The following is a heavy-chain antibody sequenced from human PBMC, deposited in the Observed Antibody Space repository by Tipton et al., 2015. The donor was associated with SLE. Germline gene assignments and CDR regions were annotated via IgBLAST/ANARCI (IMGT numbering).Heavy chain of an antibody. D-gene: IGHD6-19*01. CDR3: ASGRGWYGWFDP. J-gene: IGHJ5*02. CDR1: GGERRSYY. CDR2: IYYRGST. Sequence: TLSLTCTVSGGERRSYYWSWRRQPPGKGLEWIGYIYYRGSTNYNPDIKSRVTIAVDTSKNQFSLKLSSVTAADTAVSYCASGRGWYGWFDPWGQGTLVTVSS. V-gene: IGHV4-59*01.